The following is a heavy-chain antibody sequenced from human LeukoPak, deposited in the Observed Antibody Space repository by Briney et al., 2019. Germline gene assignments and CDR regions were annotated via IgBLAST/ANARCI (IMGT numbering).Heavy chain of an antibody. V-gene: IGHV1-2*02. Sequence: ASVKVSCKASGYTFTGYYMHWVRQAPGQGLEWMGWINPNSGGTNYAQKFQGRVTMTRDTSISTAYMELSRLSSDDTAVYYCARDPMDSHGEGRWLKLFDLWGQGTLVPVSS. J-gene: IGHJ4*02. CDR1: GYTFTGYY. CDR3: ARDPMDSHGEGRWLKLFDL. D-gene: IGHD5-24*01. CDR2: INPNSGGT.